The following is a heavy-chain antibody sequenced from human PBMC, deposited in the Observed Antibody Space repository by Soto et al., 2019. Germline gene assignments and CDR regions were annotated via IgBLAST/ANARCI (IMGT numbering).Heavy chain of an antibody. V-gene: IGHV1-3*01. CDR1: GYTFTSYS. CDR3: ARGDPPYYDILTGYYKGREVSRSGGMDV. J-gene: IGHJ6*02. Sequence: ASVKVSCKASGYTFTSYSMHWVRQAPGQRLEWMGWINAGNGNTKYSQKFQGRVTITRDTSASTAYMGLSSLRSEDTAVYYCARGDPPYYDILTGYYKGREVSRSGGMDVWGQGTTVTVSS. CDR2: INAGNGNT. D-gene: IGHD3-9*01.